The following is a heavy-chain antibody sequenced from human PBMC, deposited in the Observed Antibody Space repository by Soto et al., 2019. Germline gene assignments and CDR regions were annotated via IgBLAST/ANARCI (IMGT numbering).Heavy chain of an antibody. CDR1: GFTFSNDG. CDR3: ARDRRSAIAAAPWFDY. CDR2: IWYDGSNK. J-gene: IGHJ4*02. D-gene: IGHD6-13*01. V-gene: IGHV3-33*01. Sequence: QVQLVESGGGVVQPGRSLRLSCVASGFTFSNDGIHWVRQAPGKGLEWVAVIWYDGSNKYYADSVKGRFTISRDNSKNTLYLQMNSLRAEDTAVYYCARDRRSAIAAAPWFDYWGQGTLVTVSS.